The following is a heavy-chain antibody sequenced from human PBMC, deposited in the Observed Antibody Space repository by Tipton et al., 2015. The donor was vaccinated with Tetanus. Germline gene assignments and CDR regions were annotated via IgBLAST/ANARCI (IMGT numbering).Heavy chain of an antibody. Sequence: SLRLSCVASGFTFSSYAMSWVRQAPGKGLEWVSAISGPGDTTTYYTDSVKGRFTVSRDNSKKTLYLEMNSLRVEDTAVYYCAKSGSTTAMDVWGQGTTVIVSS. CDR2: ISGPGDTTT. J-gene: IGHJ6*02. CDR3: AKSGSTTAMDV. CDR1: GFTFSSYA. D-gene: IGHD1-1*01. V-gene: IGHV3-23*01.